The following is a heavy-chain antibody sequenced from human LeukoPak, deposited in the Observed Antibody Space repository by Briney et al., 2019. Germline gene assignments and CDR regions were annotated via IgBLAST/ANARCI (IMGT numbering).Heavy chain of an antibody. CDR2: IYYSGST. J-gene: IGHJ5*02. V-gene: IGHV4-59*01. CDR3: ARGSGYSYGFGFDP. D-gene: IGHD5-18*01. CDR1: GGSISSYY. Sequence: PSETLSLTCTVSGGSISSYYWSWIRQPPGKGLEWIGYIYYSGSTNYNPSLKSRVTISVDTSKNQFSLKLSSVTAADTAVYYCARGSGYSYGFGFDPWGQETLVTVSS.